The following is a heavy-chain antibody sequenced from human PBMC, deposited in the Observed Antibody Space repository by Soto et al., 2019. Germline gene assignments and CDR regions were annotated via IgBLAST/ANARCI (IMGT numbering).Heavy chain of an antibody. CDR2: IYWDDDK. V-gene: IGHV2-5*02. CDR3: ALSSYFNGGICYYSNRFDP. J-gene: IGHJ5*02. D-gene: IGHD2-15*01. CDR1: GFSLSTSGVG. Sequence: YGPTLVNPTQTLTLTCTFSGFSLSTSGVGVGWIRQPPGKALEWLALIYWDDDKRYSPSLKRRLTITKDTSKNQMVLTMTNMDPVDTATYYCALSSYFNGGICYYSNRFDPWGQGTLVTVSS.